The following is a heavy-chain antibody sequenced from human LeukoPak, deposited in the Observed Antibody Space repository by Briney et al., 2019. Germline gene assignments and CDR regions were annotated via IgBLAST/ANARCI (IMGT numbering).Heavy chain of an antibody. CDR1: GGSFSGYY. CDR2: INHSGST. CDR3: ARGSRLRYFDWLLSFDY. V-gene: IGHV4-34*01. J-gene: IGHJ4*02. D-gene: IGHD3-9*01. Sequence: SETLSLTCAVYGGSFSGYYWSWIRQPPGQGLKWIGEINHSGSTNYNPSLKSRVTISVDTSKNQFFLKLSPVTAADTAVYYCARGSRLRYFDWLLSFDYWGQGTLVTVSS.